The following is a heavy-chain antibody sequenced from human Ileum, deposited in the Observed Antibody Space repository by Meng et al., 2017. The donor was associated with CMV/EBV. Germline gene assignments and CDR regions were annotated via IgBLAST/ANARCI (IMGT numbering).Heavy chain of an antibody. J-gene: IGHJ2*01. CDR1: AFSLSTTGLG. V-gene: IGHV2-5*01. CDR2: VYWNDDN. CDR3: AHYGDYRFGWYFDL. D-gene: IGHD4-17*01. Sequence: FSAFSLSTTGLGVGWIRQPPGKAPEWLALVYWNDDNRYSPSLRNRLTITKDTSKNQAVLTMTNMDPVDTATYYCAHYGDYRFGWYFDLWGRGTLVTVSS.